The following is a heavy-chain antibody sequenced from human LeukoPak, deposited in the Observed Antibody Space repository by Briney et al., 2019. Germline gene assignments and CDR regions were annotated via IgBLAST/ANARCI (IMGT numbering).Heavy chain of an antibody. CDR3: ARASTIFGVVIPNPYYYYMDV. CDR2: ISSSSTYI. J-gene: IGHJ6*03. Sequence: GGSLRLSCAASGFTFSTYSMNWVRQAPGKGLEWVSFISSSSTYIYYVDSVKGRFTISRDNAKNSLYLQMNSLRAEDTAVYYCARASTIFGVVIPNPYYYYMDVWGKGTTVTVSS. V-gene: IGHV3-21*01. CDR1: GFTFSTYS. D-gene: IGHD3-3*01.